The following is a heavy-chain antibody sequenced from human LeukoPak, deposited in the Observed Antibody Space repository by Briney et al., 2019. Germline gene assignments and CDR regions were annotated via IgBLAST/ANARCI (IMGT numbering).Heavy chain of an antibody. D-gene: IGHD2-15*01. V-gene: IGHV1-69*06. CDR3: ARDEKAGGPFDP. CDR1: GGTFSSYA. CDR2: IIPIFGTA. Sequence: ASVKVSCKASGGTFSSYAISWVRQAPGQGLEWMGGIIPIFGTANYAQRFQGRVTITADKSTSTAYMELSSLRSEDTAVYYCARDEKAGGPFDPWGQGTLVTVSS. J-gene: IGHJ5*02.